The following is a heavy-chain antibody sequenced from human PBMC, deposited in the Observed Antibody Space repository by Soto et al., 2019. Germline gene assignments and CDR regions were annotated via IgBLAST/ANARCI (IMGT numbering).Heavy chain of an antibody. V-gene: IGHV3-23*01. CDR2: ISGSGGST. Sequence: PGGSLSLSCAASGFTFSSYALSWVRQAPGKGREWVSAISGSGGSTYYADSVKDRFTIPRDNAQNTLYLQLNSMRAEHTAVYHCAQDTPFVHGPANYRAQATLVTVTS. J-gene: IGHJ4*02. D-gene: IGHD3-10*01. CDR3: AQDTPFVHGPANY. CDR1: GFTFSSYA.